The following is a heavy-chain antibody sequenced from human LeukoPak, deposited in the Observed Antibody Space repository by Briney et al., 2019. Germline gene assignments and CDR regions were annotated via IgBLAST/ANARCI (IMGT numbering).Heavy chain of an antibody. CDR3: ARDVSSTSSWWFDP. Sequence: ASVKVSCKASGYTFTSHYMHWVRQAPEQGLEWMGIINPSGGSISYAQKYQGRVTMTRDMSTRTDYMELSSLRYEDTAVYYCARDVSSTSSWWFDPWGQGTLVIVSS. V-gene: IGHV1-46*01. D-gene: IGHD2-2*01. CDR1: GYTFTSHY. J-gene: IGHJ5*02. CDR2: INPSGGSI.